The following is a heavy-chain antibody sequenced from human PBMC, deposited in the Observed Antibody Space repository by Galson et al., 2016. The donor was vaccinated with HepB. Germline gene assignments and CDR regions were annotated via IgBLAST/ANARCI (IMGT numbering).Heavy chain of an antibody. CDR2: ISSSGRSI. J-gene: IGHJ4*02. V-gene: IGHV3-21*01. D-gene: IGHD3-16*02. Sequence: SLRLSCAASGYAFRNYIMNWVRQSPGKGLEWVTSISSSGRSIYYADSVKGRFTISRDNTKNSLYLQMNSLRADDTAVYYCAGAPTMITFGGLIVGDLDYWGQGTQVTVSS. CDR1: GYAFRNYI. CDR3: AGAPTMITFGGLIVGDLDY.